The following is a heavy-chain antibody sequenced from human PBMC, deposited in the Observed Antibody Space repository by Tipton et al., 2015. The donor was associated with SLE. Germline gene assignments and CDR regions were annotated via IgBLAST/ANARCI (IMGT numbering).Heavy chain of an antibody. J-gene: IGHJ4*02. CDR2: IYSGGST. D-gene: IGHD3-16*01. CDR1: GFTFSNYW. CDR3: AGGLWGFLDY. V-gene: IGHV3-53*04. Sequence: SLRLSCAASGFTFSNYWMSWVRQAPGKGLEWVSVIYSGGSTYYADSVKGRFTISRHNSKNTLYLQMNSLRAEDTAVYYCAGGLWGFLDYWGQGTLVTVSS.